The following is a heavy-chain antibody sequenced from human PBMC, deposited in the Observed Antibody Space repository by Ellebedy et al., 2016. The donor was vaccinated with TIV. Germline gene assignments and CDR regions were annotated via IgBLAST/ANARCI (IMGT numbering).Heavy chain of an antibody. Sequence: GESLKISCAASGFTVSSNYMSWVRQAPGKGLEWVSVIYSGGSTYYADSVKGRFTISRDNSKNTLYLQMNSLRAEDTAVYYCAKDGPDILTGYYDYWGQGTLVTVSS. J-gene: IGHJ4*02. D-gene: IGHD3-9*01. V-gene: IGHV3-53*01. CDR2: IYSGGST. CDR1: GFTVSSNY. CDR3: AKDGPDILTGYYDY.